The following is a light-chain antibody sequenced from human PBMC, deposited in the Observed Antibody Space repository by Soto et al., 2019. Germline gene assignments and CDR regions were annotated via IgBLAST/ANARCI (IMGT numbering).Light chain of an antibody. CDR1: QSVSSSY. CDR2: GAS. J-gene: IGKJ1*01. V-gene: IGKV3-20*01. Sequence: EILLTHSPGTLSLSPEERATLSCRASQSVSSSYLAWYQQKPGQAPRLLIYGASSRATGIPDRFSGSGSGTDFTLTISRLEPEDFAVYYCQQYGSPPPETFGQGTKVDIK. CDR3: QQYGSPPPET.